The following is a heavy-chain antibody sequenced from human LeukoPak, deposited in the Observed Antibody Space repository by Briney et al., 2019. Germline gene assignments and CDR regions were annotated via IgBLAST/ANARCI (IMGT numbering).Heavy chain of an antibody. Sequence: SETLSLTCTVSGYSISSDHYWGWVRQPPGKGLEWIGTIHHSGSTYYNPSLKSRVTISVDTSKNQFSLKLSSVTAADTAVYYCARGLLRYFDWLFPDAFDIWGQGTMVTVSS. CDR3: ARGLLRYFDWLFPDAFDI. CDR2: IHHSGST. D-gene: IGHD3-9*01. CDR1: GYSISSDHY. V-gene: IGHV4-38-2*02. J-gene: IGHJ3*02.